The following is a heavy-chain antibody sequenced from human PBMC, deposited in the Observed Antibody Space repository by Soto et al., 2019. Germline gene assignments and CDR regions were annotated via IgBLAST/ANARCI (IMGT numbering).Heavy chain of an antibody. CDR2: ISSGSGYI. V-gene: IGHV3-21*01. CDR3: ARPAVAGANWFDP. J-gene: IGHJ5*02. D-gene: IGHD6-19*01. CDR1: GFTFSTYD. Sequence: DVQLVESGGGLVKPGGSLRLSCAASGFTFSTYDINWVRQAPGKGLEWVSYISSGSGYIYYADSVKGRFTISRDNAKNSLYLQMNSLSAEDTAIYYCARPAVAGANWFDPWGQGTLVTVSS.